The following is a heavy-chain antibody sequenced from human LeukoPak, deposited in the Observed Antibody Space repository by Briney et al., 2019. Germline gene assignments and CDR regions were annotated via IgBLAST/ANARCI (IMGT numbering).Heavy chain of an antibody. Sequence: GGSLRLSCAASGFTFSSYWMHWVRHVPGKGPVWVSRIGTDGSSTTYADYVKGRFTISRDNARNSLYLQMNSLRAEDTAVYYCARGAGGYDWNDAFDIWGQGTMGTVSA. V-gene: IGHV3-74*01. CDR2: IGTDGSST. CDR3: ARGAGGYDWNDAFDI. CDR1: GFTFSSYW. J-gene: IGHJ3*02. D-gene: IGHD5-12*01.